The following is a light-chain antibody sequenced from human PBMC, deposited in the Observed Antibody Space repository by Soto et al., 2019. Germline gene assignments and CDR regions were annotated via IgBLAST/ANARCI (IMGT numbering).Light chain of an antibody. Sequence: DIQMTQSPSTLSASVGDRVTFTCRASQSILSRLAWYQQKPGKAPRPLISGASSLESGVPSRFSGSAFSGSASGTAFSLTISSLQPDDFATYYCQQYNTYPWTFGQGTKV. CDR1: QSILSR. J-gene: IGKJ1*01. CDR2: GAS. V-gene: IGKV1-5*01. CDR3: QQYNTYPWT.